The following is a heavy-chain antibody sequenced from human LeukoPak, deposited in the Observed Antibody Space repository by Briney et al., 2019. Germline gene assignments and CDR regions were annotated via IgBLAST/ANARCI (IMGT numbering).Heavy chain of an antibody. CDR2: IIPIFGTA. D-gene: IGHD2-2*01. CDR3: ARAGYCSSTSCSYPYYYYYMDV. CDR1: GGTFSSYA. Sequence: SVKVSCKASGGTFSSYAISWVRQAPGQGLEWMGGIIPIFGTANYAQKFQGRVTITTDESMSTAYMELSSLRSEDTAVYYCARAGYCSSTSCSYPYYYYYMDVWGKGTTVTVSS. V-gene: IGHV1-69*05. J-gene: IGHJ6*03.